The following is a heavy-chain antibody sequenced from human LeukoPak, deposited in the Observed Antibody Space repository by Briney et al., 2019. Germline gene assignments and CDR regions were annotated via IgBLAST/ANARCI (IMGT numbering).Heavy chain of an antibody. CDR2: INPNSGGT. Sequence: EASVKVSCKASGYTFTGYYMHWVRQAPGQGLEWMGWINPNSGGTNYAQKFQGRVTMTTDTSTSTAYMELRSLRSDDTAVYYCARGYDSSGYYYFDYWGQGTLVTVSS. CDR3: ARGYDSSGYYYFDY. J-gene: IGHJ4*02. D-gene: IGHD3-22*01. CDR1: GYTFTGYY. V-gene: IGHV1-2*02.